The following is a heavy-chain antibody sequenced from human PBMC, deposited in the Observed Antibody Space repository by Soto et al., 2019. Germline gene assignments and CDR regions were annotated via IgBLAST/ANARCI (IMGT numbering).Heavy chain of an antibody. J-gene: IGHJ4*02. D-gene: IGHD6-6*01. CDR3: AKEKEYSKGGPFDY. CDR1: GFTFDDYA. V-gene: IGHV3-9*01. CDR2: ISWNSGSI. Sequence: EVQLVESGGGLVQPGRSLRLSCAASGFTFDDYAMHWVRQAPGKGLEWVSGISWNSGSIGYADSVKGRFTISRDNAKNSLYLQMNSLRAEVTALYYCAKEKEYSKGGPFDYWGQGTLVTVSS.